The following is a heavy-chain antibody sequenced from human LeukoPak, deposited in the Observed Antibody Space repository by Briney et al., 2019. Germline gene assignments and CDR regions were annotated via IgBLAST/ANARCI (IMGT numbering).Heavy chain of an antibody. CDR2: INPNSGGT. Sequence: ASVTVSFKASGYTFTDYYMHWVRQAPGQGLEWMGWINPNSGGTNYAQKFQGRVTMTRDTSISTAYMELSRLRSDDTAVYYCARGPGNPYCSSTSCYRPYFDYWGQGTLVTVSS. V-gene: IGHV1-2*02. CDR3: ARGPGNPYCSSTSCYRPYFDY. D-gene: IGHD2-2*01. J-gene: IGHJ4*02. CDR1: GYTFTDYY.